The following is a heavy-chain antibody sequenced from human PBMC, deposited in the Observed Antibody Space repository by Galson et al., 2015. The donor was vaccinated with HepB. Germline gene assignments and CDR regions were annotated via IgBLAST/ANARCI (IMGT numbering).Heavy chain of an antibody. V-gene: IGHV3-15*01. Sequence: SLRLSCAPSGPTFSSYWMNWVRQAPGKGLEWVGRIKSKTDGGTTDYAAPGKGRFTISRDDSKNTLDLVLNSLKTEDTAVDYCTTDPSGSYCRYWGQGTLVTVSS. CDR3: TTDPSGSYCRY. CDR1: GPTFSSYW. CDR2: IKSKTDGGTT. D-gene: IGHD1-26*01. J-gene: IGHJ4*02.